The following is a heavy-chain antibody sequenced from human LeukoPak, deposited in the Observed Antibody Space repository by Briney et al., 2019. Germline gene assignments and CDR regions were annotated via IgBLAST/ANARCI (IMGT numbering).Heavy chain of an antibody. CDR3: ARVTLPRNYYYGMDV. Sequence: SVKVSCKASGGTFSSYAISWVRQAPGQGLEWMGGIIPIFGTANYAQKFQGRVTITADESTSTAYMELSSLRFEDTAVYYCARVTLPRNYYYGMDVWGKGTTVTVSS. CDR1: GGTFSSYA. CDR2: IIPIFGTA. J-gene: IGHJ6*04. V-gene: IGHV1-69*13.